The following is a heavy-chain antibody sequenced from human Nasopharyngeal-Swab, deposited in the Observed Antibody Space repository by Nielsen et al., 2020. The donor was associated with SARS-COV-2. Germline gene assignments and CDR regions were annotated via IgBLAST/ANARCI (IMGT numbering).Heavy chain of an antibody. D-gene: IGHD3-16*02. Sequence: VRQAPGKGLLWVSRINTDESSTPYADSVKGRFTISRDNAKNTLYLQMNSLRAEDTAVYYCAKDWDIDYVWGSYRYHPLFDYWGQGTLVTVSS. CDR3: AKDWDIDYVWGSYRYHPLFDY. V-gene: IGHV3-74*01. J-gene: IGHJ4*02. CDR2: INTDESST.